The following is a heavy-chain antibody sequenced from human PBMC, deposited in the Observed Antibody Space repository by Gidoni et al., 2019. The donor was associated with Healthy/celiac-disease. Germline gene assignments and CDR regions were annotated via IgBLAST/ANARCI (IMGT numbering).Heavy chain of an antibody. Sequence: ELPLVQSGAEVKKTGGSLTIPCKGSGYSFTSYWIGWARQLPGEGLEWMGVLYPGDSDTRYSPSFQGKGTISADKSNSTAYLQWSSLKASDTAMYYFARHGGSGSSNDYWGQGTLVTVSS. J-gene: IGHJ4*02. V-gene: IGHV5-51*01. CDR1: GYSFTSYW. D-gene: IGHD6-13*01. CDR2: LYPGDSDT. CDR3: ARHGGSGSSNDY.